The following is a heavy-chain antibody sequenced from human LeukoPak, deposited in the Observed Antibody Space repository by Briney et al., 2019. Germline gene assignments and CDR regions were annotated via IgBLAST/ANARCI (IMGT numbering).Heavy chain of an antibody. CDR2: IRSSSSYI. V-gene: IGHV3-21*01. CDR1: GFTFSSYS. CDR3: GRDLQYDILTGPLGMDV. J-gene: IGHJ6*04. Sequence: PGGSLRLSRAASGFTFSSYSMNWVRQPPENVLEWVSSIRSSSSYIYYAASVKDRSTISRDNAKDTPYLQMNSMRAEETAVKYCGRDLQYDILTGPLGMDVWGKGTTVTVSS. D-gene: IGHD3-9*01.